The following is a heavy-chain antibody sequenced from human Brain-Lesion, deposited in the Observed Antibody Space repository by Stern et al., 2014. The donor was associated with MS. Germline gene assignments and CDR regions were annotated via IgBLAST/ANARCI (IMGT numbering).Heavy chain of an antibody. J-gene: IGHJ4*02. CDR1: GFSFSSYG. V-gene: IGHV3-33*01. CDR3: ARDVGYGDYGTLVLGY. CDR2: IWNDGTNK. D-gene: IGHD4-17*01. Sequence: VQLVESGAVVVKPGGSLRLSCAASGFSFSSYGMHWVRQAPGKGLEWVALIWNDGTNKFYAGSVKGRFTISRGNSQNTLHLQMNSLRVEDTAVYYCARDVGYGDYGTLVLGYWGQGTLVTVSS.